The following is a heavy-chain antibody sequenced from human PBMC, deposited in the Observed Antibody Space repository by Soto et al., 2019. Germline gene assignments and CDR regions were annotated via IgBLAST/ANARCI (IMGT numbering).Heavy chain of an antibody. V-gene: IGHV3-23*01. CDR3: ARGPRYCSGYSCDYYMDV. D-gene: IGHD2-15*01. J-gene: IGHJ6*03. Sequence: EVQLLESGGGLVQPGGSLRLSCAASGFTFSSYAMSWVRQAPGKGLEWVSAISGSAATTFYADSVKGRFTVSRDNSKNPLYLQMNSLRAEDTAVSYCARGPRYCSGYSCDYYMDVWGKGTTVTVSS. CDR2: ISGSAATT. CDR1: GFTFSSYA.